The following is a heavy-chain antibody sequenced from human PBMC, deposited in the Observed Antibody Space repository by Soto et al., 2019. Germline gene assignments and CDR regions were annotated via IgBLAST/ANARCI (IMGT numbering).Heavy chain of an antibody. CDR2: IYYSGST. D-gene: IGHD6-13*01. J-gene: IGHJ4*02. V-gene: IGHV4-39*07. Sequence: SETLSLTCTVSGGSISSSSYYWGWIRQPPGKGLEWIGSIYYSGSTYNPSLKSRVTISVDTSKNQFSLKLSSVTAADTAVYYCARDLYPGAAGDYWGQGTLVTVSS. CDR1: GGSISSSSYY. CDR3: ARDLYPGAAGDY.